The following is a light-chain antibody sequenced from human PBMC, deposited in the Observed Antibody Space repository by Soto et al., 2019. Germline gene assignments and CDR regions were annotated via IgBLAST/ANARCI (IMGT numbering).Light chain of an antibody. CDR3: YSYAGSHNV. CDR2: EVN. Sequence: QSALTQPPSASGSPGQSVTISCTGTSSDVGGYNYVSWYQQHPGRAPRLMIYEVNKRPSGVPDRFSGSKSGDTASLTVPGLQAEDEADYYCYSYAGSHNVFGTGTKVTVL. J-gene: IGLJ1*01. CDR1: SSDVGGYNY. V-gene: IGLV2-8*01.